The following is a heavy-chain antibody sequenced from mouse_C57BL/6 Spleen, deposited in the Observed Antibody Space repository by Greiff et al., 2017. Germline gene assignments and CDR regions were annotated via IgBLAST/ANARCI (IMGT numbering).Heavy chain of an antibody. D-gene: IGHD1-1*01. CDR1: GYTFTSYW. CDR2: IYPSDSET. V-gene: IGHV1-61*01. CDR3: AIIYYGSSYWYFDV. J-gene: IGHJ1*03. Sequence: QVQLQQPGAELVRPGSSVKLSCKASGYTFTSYWMDWVKQRPGQGLEWIGNIYPSDSETHYNQKFKDKATLTVDKSSSTAYMQLSSLTSEDSAVYYCAIIYYGSSYWYFDVWGTGTTVTVSS.